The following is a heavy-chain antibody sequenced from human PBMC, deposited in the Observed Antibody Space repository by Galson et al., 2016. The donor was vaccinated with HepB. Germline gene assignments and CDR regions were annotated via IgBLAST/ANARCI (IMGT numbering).Heavy chain of an antibody. V-gene: IGHV4-59*01. CDR3: ARYTNPPRGFEY. CDR1: GGSISGYP. D-gene: IGHD2-8*01. Sequence: SETLSLTCTVSGGSISGYPWSWIRQPPGGGLEWIGYIYDTGSTNYNPSLKSRVTMSVDTSKNQFSLKLISVPSADTAVYFCARYTNPPRGFEYWGRGTLVTVSP. J-gene: IGHJ4*02. CDR2: IYDTGST.